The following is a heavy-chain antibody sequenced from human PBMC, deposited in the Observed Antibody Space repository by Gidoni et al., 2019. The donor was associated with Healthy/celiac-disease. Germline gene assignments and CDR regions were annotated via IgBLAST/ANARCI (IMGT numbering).Heavy chain of an antibody. J-gene: IGHJ5*02. D-gene: IGHD6-19*01. CDR1: GFTFSSDW. V-gene: IGHV3-74*01. Sequence: EVQLVESGGGVVQPGGSLRLSCAASGFTFSSDWMHWVRQAPGKGLVWVSRINRDGSSTSYADSVKGRFTISRDNAKNTLYLQMNSLRAEDTAVYYCARDIEVAGTRWFDPWGQGTLVTVSS. CDR2: INRDGSST. CDR3: ARDIEVAGTRWFDP.